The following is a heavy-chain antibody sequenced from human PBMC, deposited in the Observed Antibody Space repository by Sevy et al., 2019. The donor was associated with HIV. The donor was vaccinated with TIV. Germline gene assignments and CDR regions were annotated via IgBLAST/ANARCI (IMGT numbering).Heavy chain of an antibody. CDR2: ISGSGGRT. J-gene: IGHJ1*01. CDR1: GFNFNNYA. Sequence: GGSLRLSCKASGFNFNNYAMSWVRQAPGKGLEWVSTISGSGGRTYTAESVRGRLTISIDNSKRTVYLRMNSLRGDDTAIYYCAKDPYSRGEYFQKWGQGARVTVSS. CDR3: AKDPYSRGEYFQK. V-gene: IGHV3-23*01. D-gene: IGHD3-16*01.